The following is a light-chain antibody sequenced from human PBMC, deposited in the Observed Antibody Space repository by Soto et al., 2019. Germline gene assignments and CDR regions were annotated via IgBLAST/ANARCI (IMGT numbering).Light chain of an antibody. CDR3: SSFTRSDSYV. CDR1: SSDVGAYNY. CDR2: DVS. V-gene: IGLV2-14*03. J-gene: IGLJ1*01. Sequence: QSALTQPVSVSGSPGQSITISCTGTSSDVGAYNYVSWYQQHPGKVPKLMIYDVSDRPSGVSNRFSGSKSGNTASLTISGLQAEDEADYYCSSFTRSDSYVFGTGTKVTVL.